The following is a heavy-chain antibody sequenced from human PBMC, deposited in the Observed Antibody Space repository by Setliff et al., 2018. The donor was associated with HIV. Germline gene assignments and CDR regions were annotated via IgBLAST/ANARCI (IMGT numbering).Heavy chain of an antibody. CDR1: GGSISSYY. Sequence: SETLSLTCTVSGGSISSYYWSWIRQPAGKGLEWIGRISTGGCTYYNPSLQSRVTMSVDTSNNQFSLRLSSVTAADTAVYYCARDKGYYYMDVWGKGITVTVSS. J-gene: IGHJ6*03. CDR3: ARDKGYYYMDV. V-gene: IGHV4-4*07. CDR2: ISTGGCT.